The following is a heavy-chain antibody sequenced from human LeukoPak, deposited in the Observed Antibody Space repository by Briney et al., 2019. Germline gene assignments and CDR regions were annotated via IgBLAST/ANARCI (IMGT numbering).Heavy chain of an antibody. CDR2: INPSGGST. Sequence: ASVKVSCKASGYTFTSYYMHWVRQAPGQGLEWMGIINPSGGSTSYAQKFQGRVTMTRDTSTSTVYMELSSLRSEDTAVYYCARNGLDYYDSSGYPEYFQHWGQGTLVTVSS. CDR3: ARNGLDYYDSSGYPEYFQH. CDR1: GYTFTSYY. J-gene: IGHJ1*01. D-gene: IGHD3-22*01. V-gene: IGHV1-46*01.